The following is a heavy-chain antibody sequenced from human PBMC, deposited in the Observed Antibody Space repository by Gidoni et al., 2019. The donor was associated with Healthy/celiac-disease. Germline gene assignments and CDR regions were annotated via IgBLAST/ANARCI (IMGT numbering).Heavy chain of an antibody. CDR1: GGSISSYY. CDR2: IYYSGST. CDR3: AREDLWFGEPIFDY. Sequence: QVQLQESGPGLVKPSETLSLTCTVSGGSISSYYWSWIRQPPGKGLEWIGYIYYSGSTNYNPSLKSRVTISVDTSKNQFSLKLSSVTAADTAVYYCAREDLWFGEPIFDYWGQGTLVTVSS. J-gene: IGHJ4*02. D-gene: IGHD3-10*01. V-gene: IGHV4-59*01.